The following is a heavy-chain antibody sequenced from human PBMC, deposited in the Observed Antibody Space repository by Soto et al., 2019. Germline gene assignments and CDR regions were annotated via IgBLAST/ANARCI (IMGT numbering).Heavy chain of an antibody. V-gene: IGHV1-69*12. CDR3: ARVKNDYSNYPYYYYYYGMDV. CDR1: GGTFSRYA. D-gene: IGHD4-4*01. J-gene: IGHJ6*02. Sequence: QVQLVQSGAEVKKPGSSVKVSCKASGGTFSRYAISWVRQAPGQGLEWMGGIIPIFGTANYAQKFQGRVTITADESTSTAYMELSSLRSEDTAVYYCARVKNDYSNYPYYYYYYGMDVWGQGTTVTVSS. CDR2: IIPIFGTA.